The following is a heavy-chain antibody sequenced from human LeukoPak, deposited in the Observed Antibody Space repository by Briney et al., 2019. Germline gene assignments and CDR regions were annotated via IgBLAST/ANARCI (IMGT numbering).Heavy chain of an antibody. D-gene: IGHD2-2*01. CDR3: ARGVVVVPAASPVYYYYYGMDV. J-gene: IGHJ6*02. Sequence: GASVRVSCKASGYTFTSYDINWVRQATGQGVEWMGWMNRNSGNTGYAQKFQGRVTMTRNTSISTAFMELSSLRSEDTAVYYCARGVVVVPAASPVYYYYYGMDVWGQGTTVTVSS. CDR1: GYTFTSYD. CDR2: MNRNSGNT. V-gene: IGHV1-8*01.